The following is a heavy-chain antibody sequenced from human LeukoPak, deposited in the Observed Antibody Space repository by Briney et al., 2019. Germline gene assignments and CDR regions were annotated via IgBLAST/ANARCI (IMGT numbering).Heavy chain of an antibody. CDR2: INPSGGST. CDR1: GYAFTNYY. D-gene: IGHD3-10*01. V-gene: IGHV1-46*01. Sequence: ASVKVSCKTSGYAFTNYYMHWVRQAPGQGLEWMGIINPSGGSTTYAQKFQGRVTMTRDMSTSTVYMEVSSLRSEDTAVYYCARDSGEVPDYWGQGTLVTVSS. CDR3: ARDSGEVPDY. J-gene: IGHJ4*02.